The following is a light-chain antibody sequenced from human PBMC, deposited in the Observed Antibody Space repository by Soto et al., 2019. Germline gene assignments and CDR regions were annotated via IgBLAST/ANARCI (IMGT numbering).Light chain of an antibody. CDR2: DAS. Sequence: DIPMTQSPSTLSASVGDRVTITCRASQSIRSWLAWYQQKPGKAPKLLIYDASLLESGVPSRFSGSGSGTEFTLTITSLQPDDFATYYCQQYNSYSTFGQGTRLEIK. CDR1: QSIRSW. CDR3: QQYNSYST. V-gene: IGKV1-5*01. J-gene: IGKJ2*01.